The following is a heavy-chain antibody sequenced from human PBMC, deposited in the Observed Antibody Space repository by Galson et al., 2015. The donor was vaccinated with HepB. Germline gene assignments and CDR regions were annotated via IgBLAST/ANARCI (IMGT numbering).Heavy chain of an antibody. J-gene: IGHJ4*02. V-gene: IGHV3-23*01. Sequence: SLRLSCAASGFTFSSYAMSWVRQAPGKGLEWVSAISGSGGSTYYADSVKGRFTISRDNSKNTLYLQMNSLRAEDTAVYYCAKDHGGNSHYFDYWGQGTLVTVSS. D-gene: IGHD4-23*01. CDR3: AKDHGGNSHYFDY. CDR2: ISGSGGST. CDR1: GFTFSSYA.